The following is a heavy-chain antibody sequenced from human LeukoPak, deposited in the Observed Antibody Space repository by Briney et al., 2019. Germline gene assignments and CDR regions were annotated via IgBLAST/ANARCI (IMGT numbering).Heavy chain of an antibody. Sequence: GGSLRLSCEGTGFSFDNSWMNWVRQAPGKGLEWVANIKSDGSEIYYVDSVKGRFTISRDNSKNSLYLQMNTLRTEDNALYYCAKGHGSRTGDFEYWGQGTLVTVSS. CDR1: GFSFDNSW. CDR3: AKGHGSRTGDFEY. J-gene: IGHJ4*02. CDR2: IKSDGSEI. V-gene: IGHV3-7*05. D-gene: IGHD3-10*01.